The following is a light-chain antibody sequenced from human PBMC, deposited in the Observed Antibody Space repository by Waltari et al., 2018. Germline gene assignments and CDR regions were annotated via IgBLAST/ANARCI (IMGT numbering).Light chain of an antibody. CDR2: GAS. Sequence: EVVMTQSPATLSVSLGERVTLSCRASQSVGYNLAWFQQQPGQAPRLLIYGASTRATDIPDRFSGSGSGTAFTLTISSLQSEDFANYYCQQYNNWQITFGQGTRLDLK. CDR3: QQYNNWQIT. V-gene: IGKV3-15*01. CDR1: QSVGYN. J-gene: IGKJ5*01.